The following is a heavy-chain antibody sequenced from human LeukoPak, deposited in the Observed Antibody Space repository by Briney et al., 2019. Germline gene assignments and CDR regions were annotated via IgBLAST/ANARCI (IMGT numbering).Heavy chain of an antibody. V-gene: IGHV3-33*01. Sequence: GSLRLSCAASGFTFSSYGMHWVRQAPGKGLEWVAVIWYDGSNKYYADSVKGRFTISRDNSKNTLYLQMNSLRVEDTAVYYCARGRDGQYSGYDCLDVWGQGTTVTVSS. D-gene: IGHD5-12*01. CDR1: GFTFSSYG. CDR3: ARGRDGQYSGYDCLDV. J-gene: IGHJ6*02. CDR2: IWYDGSNK.